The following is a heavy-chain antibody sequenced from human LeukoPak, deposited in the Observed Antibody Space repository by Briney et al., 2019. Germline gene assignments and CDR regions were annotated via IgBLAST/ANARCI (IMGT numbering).Heavy chain of an antibody. J-gene: IGHJ5*02. CDR2: ISAYNGNT. V-gene: IGHV1-18*01. CDR1: GYTFSSYG. D-gene: IGHD1-14*01. CDR3: ARGAYGINSNWFDP. Sequence: ASVKVSCKASGYTFSSYGISWVRQAPGQGLEWMGWISAYNGNTNYAQKLQGRVTITADESTSTAYMELSSLRSDDTAVYYCARGAYGINSNWFDPWGQGTLVTVSS.